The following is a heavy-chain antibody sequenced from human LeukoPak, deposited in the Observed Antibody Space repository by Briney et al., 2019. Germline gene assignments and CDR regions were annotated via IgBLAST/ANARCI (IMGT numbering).Heavy chain of an antibody. Sequence: SETLSLTCTVSDASINNNFWTWIRQPPGKGLEWIGYIYSSGSANYKPSLKSRVTISGDTSKNQISLKLTSVTAADTAVYFCARHRDYYDTWGQGTLVTVSS. J-gene: IGHJ5*02. CDR2: IYSSGSA. CDR1: DASINNNF. V-gene: IGHV4-59*08. CDR3: ARHRDYYDT. D-gene: IGHD3-22*01.